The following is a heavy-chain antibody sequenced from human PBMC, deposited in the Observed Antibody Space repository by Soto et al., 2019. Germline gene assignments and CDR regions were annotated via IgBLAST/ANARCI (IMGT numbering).Heavy chain of an antibody. V-gene: IGHV4-39*01. Sequence: PSETLSLTCSVPGVSISRPSYYWGWIRQPPGKGLEWIGHVFYTGDTYNNPSLKSRLTISVDTSRNQFSLRLNSVTAADTAVYYCARLIEYCSGDTCPEFRFDPWGHGTLVTVSS. CDR2: VFYTGDT. CDR1: GVSISRPSYY. CDR3: ARLIEYCSGDTCPEFRFDP. J-gene: IGHJ5*02. D-gene: IGHD2-15*01.